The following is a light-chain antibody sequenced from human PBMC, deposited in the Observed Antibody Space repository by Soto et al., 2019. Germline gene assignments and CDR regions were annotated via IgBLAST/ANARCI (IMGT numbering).Light chain of an antibody. CDR3: QQRSNWPPIN. CDR1: QSVSSSY. V-gene: IGKV3D-20*02. Sequence: EIVLTQSPGTLSLSPGERATLSCRASQSVSSSYLAWYQQKPGQAPRLLIYGASSRATGIPDRFSGSGSGTDFTLNISRMEPEDYAVYYCQQRSNWPPINFGQGTRLEI. CDR2: GAS. J-gene: IGKJ5*01.